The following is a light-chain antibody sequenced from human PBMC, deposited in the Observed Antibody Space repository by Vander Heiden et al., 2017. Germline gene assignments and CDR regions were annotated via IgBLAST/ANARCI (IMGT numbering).Light chain of an antibody. CDR2: EAS. J-gene: IGKJ1*01. Sequence: DIQMTQSPSALSASIGDRVTITCRASQSIRSYLNWYQQKPVKAPKVLIYEASRLQSGVPSRFSGSGSGTDFTLTINILHPEDFATYYCQQTDNNPRTFGQGTKVEI. V-gene: IGKV1-39*01. CDR1: QSIRSY. CDR3: QQTDNNPRT.